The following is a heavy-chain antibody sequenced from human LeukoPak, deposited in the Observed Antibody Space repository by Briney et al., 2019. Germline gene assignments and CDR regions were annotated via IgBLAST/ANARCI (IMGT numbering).Heavy chain of an antibody. D-gene: IGHD3-16*02. Sequence: SETLSLTCDVSGGSIDSTNWWNWVRQPPGKGLEWIGEIHHDGRINYNPSLKSRVTLSVDKSKNQFSLRLNSATAADTAMYYCARSHDHLWGNYPDYWGQGTLVTVSS. CDR2: IHHDGRI. V-gene: IGHV4/OR15-8*01. J-gene: IGHJ4*02. CDR3: ARSHDHLWGNYPDY. CDR1: GGSIDSTNW.